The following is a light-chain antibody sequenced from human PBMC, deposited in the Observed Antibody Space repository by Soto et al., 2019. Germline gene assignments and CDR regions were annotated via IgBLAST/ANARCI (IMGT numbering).Light chain of an antibody. V-gene: IGKV2-29*03. J-gene: IGKJ1*01. CDR3: MQAIDIPWT. Sequence: ILVTQTPISLSMIPGQTASISCNFSQSLLHSDGKTYFYWYVQKAGQAPQPLIYEVSNRFSGVPERFSGSGSRTDFTLKISRVEADDVGIYYCMQAIDIPWTSCQVAKVDI. CDR2: EVS. CDR1: QSLLHSDGKTY.